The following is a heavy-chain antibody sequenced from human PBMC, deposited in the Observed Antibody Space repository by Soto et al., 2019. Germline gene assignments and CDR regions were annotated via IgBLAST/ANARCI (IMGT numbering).Heavy chain of an antibody. J-gene: IGHJ4*02. D-gene: IGHD3-22*01. CDR2: ISNDGSNK. Sequence: QVQLVESGGGVVQPGRSLRLSCAASGFTFSSYGMHWVRQAPGKGLEWVAVISNDGSNKYYADSVKGRFTISRDNSKNTLYLQMNSLRAEDTAVYYCAKEWVYDSSGWSFDYWGQGTLVTVS. CDR1: GFTFSSYG. CDR3: AKEWVYDSSGWSFDY. V-gene: IGHV3-30*18.